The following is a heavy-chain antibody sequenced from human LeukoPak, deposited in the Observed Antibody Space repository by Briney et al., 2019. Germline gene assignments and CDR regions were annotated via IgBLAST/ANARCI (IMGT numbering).Heavy chain of an antibody. CDR3: ARSYSSSRGTFDY. CDR2: ISSSSSYI. Sequence: GGSLRLSCAASGFTFDNYAIHWVRQAPGKGLEWVSSISSSSSYIYYADSVKGRFTISRDNAKNSLYLQMNSLRGEDTAVYYYARSYSSSRGTFDYWGQGTLVTVSS. CDR1: GFTFDNYA. V-gene: IGHV3-21*01. J-gene: IGHJ4*02. D-gene: IGHD6-6*01.